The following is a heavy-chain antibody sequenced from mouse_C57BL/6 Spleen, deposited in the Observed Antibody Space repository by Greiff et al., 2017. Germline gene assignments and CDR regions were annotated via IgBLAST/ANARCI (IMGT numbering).Heavy chain of an antibody. D-gene: IGHD4-1*01. V-gene: IGHV1-64*01. CDR2: IHPNSGST. CDR3: AREGLTGNDY. J-gene: IGHJ2*01. CDR1: CYTFTSYW. Sequence: QVQLQQPGAELVKPGASVKLSCKASCYTFTSYWMHWVKQRPGQGLEWIGMIHPNSGSTNYTEKFKSKDTLTVDKSSSTVYMQLSSLTSEDSAVYYCAREGLTGNDYWGQGTTLTVSS.